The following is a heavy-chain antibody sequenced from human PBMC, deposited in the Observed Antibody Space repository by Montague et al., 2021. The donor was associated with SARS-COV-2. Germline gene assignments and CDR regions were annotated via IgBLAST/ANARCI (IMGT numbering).Heavy chain of an antibody. V-gene: IGHV4-39*02. CDR3: ARGMIRGVTTPFDY. J-gene: IGHJ4*02. CDR1: SGSIISSGYN. D-gene: IGHD3-10*01. Sequence: SETLSLTCSVSSGSIISSGYNWGWIRQPPGKELEWIGNIYYSGTTYYNPSLQSTGTISVDTSKNHLSLRLSSVTAADTAVYFCARGMIRGVTTPFDYWGQGSQVTVSA. CDR2: IYYSGTT.